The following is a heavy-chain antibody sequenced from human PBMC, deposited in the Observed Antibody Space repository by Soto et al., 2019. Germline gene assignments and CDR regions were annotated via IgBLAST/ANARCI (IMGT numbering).Heavy chain of an antibody. CDR1: GFTFSSYG. CDR2: ISYDGSNK. J-gene: IGHJ4*02. D-gene: IGHD5-18*01. V-gene: IGHV3-30*18. Sequence: WGSLRLSCAASGFTFSSYGMHWVRQAPGKGLEWVAVISYDGSNKYYADSVKGRFTISXXXSXXTXXLXXNXXRAXDTAVYYCAKDSSSYGVDYWGQGTLVTVSS. CDR3: AKDSSSYGVDY.